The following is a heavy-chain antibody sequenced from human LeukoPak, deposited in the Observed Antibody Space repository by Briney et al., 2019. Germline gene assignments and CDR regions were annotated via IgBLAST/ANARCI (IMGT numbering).Heavy chain of an antibody. J-gene: IGHJ4*02. CDR3: GRAGGSYYY. D-gene: IGHD1-26*01. CDR2: IYHSGST. CDR1: GYSISSGYY. Sequence: SETLSLTCTVSGYSISSGYYWGWIRQPPGKGLEWIGSIYHSGSTYYNPSLKSRVTISVDTSKNQFSLKLSSVTAADTAVYYCGRAGGSYYYWGQGTLVTVSS. V-gene: IGHV4-38-2*02.